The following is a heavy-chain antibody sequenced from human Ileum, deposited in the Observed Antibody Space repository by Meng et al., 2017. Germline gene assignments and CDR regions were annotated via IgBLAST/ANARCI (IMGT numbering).Heavy chain of an antibody. V-gene: IGHV4-4*02. CDR3: ARVVGGPASMSGWFDP. D-gene: IGHD2-2*01. J-gene: IGHJ5*01. CDR2: IYHSGSP. CDR1: GGSISSSTW. Sequence: QVRGRASGPGLVQPVGTLSLTCVVSGGSISSSTWWTWVRQAPGKGLEWIGEIYHSGSPNYNPSLKSRVTISVDKSQNQFSLKLNSVTAADTAVYYCARVVGGPASMSGWFDPWGQGTLVTVSS.